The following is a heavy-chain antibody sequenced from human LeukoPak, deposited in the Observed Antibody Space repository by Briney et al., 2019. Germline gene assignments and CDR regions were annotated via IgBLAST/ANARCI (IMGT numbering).Heavy chain of an antibody. Sequence: GGSLRLSCGGTGFTFRSYDMHWVRQAPGKGLEWVAGIAYDGSNKDHADAVKGRFTISRDNSKSSLYLQMNSLRTEDTAVYYCARVRWGDAFDIWGQGTLVTVSS. D-gene: IGHD3-3*01. J-gene: IGHJ3*02. CDR3: ARVRWGDAFDI. CDR2: IAYDGSNK. V-gene: IGHV3-30*04. CDR1: GFTFRSYD.